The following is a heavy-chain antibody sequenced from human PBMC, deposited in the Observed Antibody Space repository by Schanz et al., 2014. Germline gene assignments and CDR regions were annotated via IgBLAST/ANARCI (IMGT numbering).Heavy chain of an antibody. CDR2: FHHADGDA. V-gene: IGHV1-24*01. Sequence: QVQLVQSGAEVKKPGASVKVSCRVSGYSLNELSMHWVRQAPGRGLEWMGGFHHADGDAVYAQKFQIRVNMTENTATDTAYVELGEQTSEDTGVYYCKTETCSSWFYDAVDIWGQGTTVTVSS. J-gene: IGHJ6*02. CDR3: KTETCSSWFYDAVDI. D-gene: IGHD2-2*01. CDR1: GYSLNELS.